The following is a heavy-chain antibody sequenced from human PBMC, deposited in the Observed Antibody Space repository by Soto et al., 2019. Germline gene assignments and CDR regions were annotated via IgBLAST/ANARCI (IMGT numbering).Heavy chain of an antibody. CDR2: IVVGSGNT. D-gene: IGHD3-10*01. CDR1: GFTFTSSA. J-gene: IGHJ6*02. Sequence: SVKVSCKASGFTFTSSAVQWVRQARGQRLEWIGWIVVGSGNTNYAQKFQERVTITRDMSTSTAYMELSSLRSEDTAVYYCAADSRKQVWLGESNYGMDVCGQGTTVTVS. V-gene: IGHV1-58*01. CDR3: AADSRKQVWLGESNYGMDV.